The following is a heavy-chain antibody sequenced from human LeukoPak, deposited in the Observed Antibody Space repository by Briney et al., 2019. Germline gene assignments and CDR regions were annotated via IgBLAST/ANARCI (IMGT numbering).Heavy chain of an antibody. CDR2: ISDRDHNT. D-gene: IGHD5/OR15-5a*01. V-gene: IGHV3-23*01. J-gene: IGHJ4*02. CDR3: AKGGLSRAGLDF. CDR1: GFTFSSYA. Sequence: PGGSLRLSCAASGFTFSSYAMTWVRQAPGKGLEWVSFISDRDHNTYYADSVKGRFTISRDNSKNTLYLQMNSLRAEDTAVYYCAKGGLSRAGLDFWGQGTLVTVSS.